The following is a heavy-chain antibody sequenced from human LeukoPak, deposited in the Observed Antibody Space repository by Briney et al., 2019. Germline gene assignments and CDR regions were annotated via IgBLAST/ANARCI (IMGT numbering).Heavy chain of an antibody. CDR1: GYTFTGYY. V-gene: IGHV1-2*02. J-gene: IGHJ4*02. CDR3: ARELRFLEWLSYEYYFDY. CDR2: INPNSGGT. D-gene: IGHD3-3*01. Sequence: ASVKVSCKASGYTFTGYYMHWVRQAPGQGLEWMGWINPNSGGTNYAQKFQGRVTMTRDTSISTAYMELSRLRSDDTAVYYCARELRFLEWLSYEYYFDYWGQGTLVTVSP.